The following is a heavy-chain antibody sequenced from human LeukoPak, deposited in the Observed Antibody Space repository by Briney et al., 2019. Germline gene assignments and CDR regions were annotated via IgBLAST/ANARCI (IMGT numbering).Heavy chain of an antibody. CDR1: GYSFTSYW. CDR2: IYPGDSDT. D-gene: IGHD4-17*01. CDR3: ARHGITTRYYYYYGMDV. Sequence: GESLKISCKGSGYSFTSYWIGWVRQMPGKGLEWVGIIYPGDSDTRYSPSFQGQVTISADKSISTAYLQWSSLKASDTAMYYCARHGITTRYYYYYGMDVWGQGTTVTVSS. J-gene: IGHJ6*02. V-gene: IGHV5-51*01.